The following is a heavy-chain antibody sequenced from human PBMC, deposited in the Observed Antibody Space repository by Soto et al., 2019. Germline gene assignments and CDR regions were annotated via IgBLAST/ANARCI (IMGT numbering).Heavy chain of an antibody. CDR3: ASGPVKQKLADSYFDY. Sequence: KPSETLSLTCTVSGGSITTYYWSWIRQPAGKGLEWIGRIYSGGSTNYNPSLRSRVTVSVDMSKNQFSLKLSSVTAADTAVYYCASGPVKQKLADSYFDYWGQGTLVTVSS. D-gene: IGHD6-13*01. V-gene: IGHV4-4*07. CDR1: GGSITTYY. J-gene: IGHJ4*02. CDR2: IYSGGST.